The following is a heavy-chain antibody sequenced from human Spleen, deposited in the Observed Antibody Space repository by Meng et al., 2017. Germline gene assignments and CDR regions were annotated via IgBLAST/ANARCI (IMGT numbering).Heavy chain of an antibody. D-gene: IGHD3-16*02. J-gene: IGHJ6*02. V-gene: IGHV4-38-2*01. CDR3: ATTPAGYRYYYYGMDV. CDR2: IYQSGST. Sequence: SETLSLTCAVSGYSITGSYNWCWIRQSPGKGLEWIGSIYQSGSTYYNPSLKSRVTMSADTSKNQFSLKLTSVTAADTAVYYCATTPAGYRYYYYGMDVWGQGTTVTVSS. CDR1: GYSITGSYN.